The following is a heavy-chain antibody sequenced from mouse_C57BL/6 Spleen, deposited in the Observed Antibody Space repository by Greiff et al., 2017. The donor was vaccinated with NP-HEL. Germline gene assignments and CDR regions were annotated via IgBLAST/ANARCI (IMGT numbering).Heavy chain of an antibody. CDR1: GYSFTSYY. D-gene: IGHD2-4*01. J-gene: IGHJ2*01. Sequence: VQLQESGPELVKPGASVKISCKASGYSFTSYYIHWVKQRPGQGLEWIGWIYPGSGNTKYNEKFKGKATLTADTSSSTAYMQLSSLTSEDSAVYYCARGGDDYDDFDYWGQGTTLTVSS. CDR2: IYPGSGNT. CDR3: ARGGDDYDDFDY. V-gene: IGHV1-66*01.